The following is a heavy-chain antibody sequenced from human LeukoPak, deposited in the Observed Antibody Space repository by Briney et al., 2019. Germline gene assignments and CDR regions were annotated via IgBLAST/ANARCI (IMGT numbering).Heavy chain of an antibody. Sequence: GGSLRLSCAASGFTFDDYGMSWVRQAPGKGLEWVSGINWNGGSTGYADSVKGRFTISRDNAKNSLYLQMNSLRAEDTALYYCAREMARGYYGSGSYYSVPDYWGQGTLVTVSS. CDR3: AREMARGYYGSGSYYSVPDY. J-gene: IGHJ4*02. CDR2: INWNGGST. CDR1: GFTFDDYG. V-gene: IGHV3-20*04. D-gene: IGHD3-10*01.